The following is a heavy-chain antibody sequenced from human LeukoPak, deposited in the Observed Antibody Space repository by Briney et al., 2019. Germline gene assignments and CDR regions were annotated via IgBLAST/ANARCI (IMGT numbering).Heavy chain of an antibody. CDR2: IYSGGST. Sequence: GGSLRLSCAASGFTVSSNYMSWVRQAPGKGLEWVSVIYSGGSTYYADSVKGRFTISRDNSKNTLYLQMNSLRAEDTAVYYCAKGSGSYLSWFDPWGQGTLVTVSS. CDR1: GFTVSSNY. CDR3: AKGSGSYLSWFDP. D-gene: IGHD1-26*01. V-gene: IGHV3-66*01. J-gene: IGHJ5*02.